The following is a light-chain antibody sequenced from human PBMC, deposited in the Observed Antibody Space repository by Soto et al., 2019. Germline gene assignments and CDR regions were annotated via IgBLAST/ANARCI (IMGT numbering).Light chain of an antibody. CDR3: QQSYRLPLT. V-gene: IGKV1-39*01. Sequence: DIQMTQSPSSLSASVGDRVTITCQASQNINNYLNWYQQKPGKAPKLLIYSASYLQSGVPSNFSGSGSGTDFTLSIVTLQPEDFGTYFCQQSYRLPLTFGGGTKVDIK. CDR1: QNINNY. CDR2: SAS. J-gene: IGKJ4*01.